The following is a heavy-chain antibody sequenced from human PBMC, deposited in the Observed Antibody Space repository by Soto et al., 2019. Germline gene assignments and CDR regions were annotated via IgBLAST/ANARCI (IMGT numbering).Heavy chain of an antibody. CDR3: ARASRGSGSYYSP. Sequence: PSETLSLTCTVSGGSISSYYWSWIRQPPGKGLEWIGYIYYTGSTNYNPSLKSRVTISVDTSKNQFSLKLSSVTAADTAVYYCARASRGSGSYYSPWGQGTLVTVSS. V-gene: IGHV4-59*12. CDR1: GGSISSYY. CDR2: IYYTGST. J-gene: IGHJ5*02. D-gene: IGHD3-10*01.